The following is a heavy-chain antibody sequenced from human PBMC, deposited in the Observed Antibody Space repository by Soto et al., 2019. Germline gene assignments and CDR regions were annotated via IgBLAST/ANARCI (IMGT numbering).Heavy chain of an antibody. CDR3: ARGVDTMAFDH. J-gene: IGHJ5*02. CDR1: GDSLRSGDYY. Sequence: PSETLSLTCTVSGDSLRSGDYYWSWIRQPPRKGLEWIGYIYNSGSTYYEPSLRSRLTISEDLSKNQLSLRLTAVTAADTAVYYCARGVDTMAFDHWGQGTLVTVSS. V-gene: IGHV4-30-4*02. D-gene: IGHD2-2*01. CDR2: IYNSGST.